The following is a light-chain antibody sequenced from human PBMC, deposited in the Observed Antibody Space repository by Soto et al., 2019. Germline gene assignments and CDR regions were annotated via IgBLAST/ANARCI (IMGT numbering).Light chain of an antibody. J-gene: IGKJ4*01. CDR2: DAS. Sequence: EIVVNQSPCTWSLSQGERATLSCRASQSVSSYLAWYQQKPGQAPRLLIYDASNRATGIPARFSGSGSGTDFTLTISGLEPEDFAVYYCQQLTTFGGGTKVDIK. CDR3: QQLTT. V-gene: IGKV3-11*01. CDR1: QSVSSY.